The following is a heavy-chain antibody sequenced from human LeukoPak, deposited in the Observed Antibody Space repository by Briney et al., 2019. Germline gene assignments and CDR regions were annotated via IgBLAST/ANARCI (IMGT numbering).Heavy chain of an antibody. J-gene: IGHJ3*02. CDR3: ARERFITDIAVAATSAFDI. CDR2: INPSGGST. D-gene: IGHD6-19*01. Sequence: GASVKVSCKASGYTFTSYYMHWVRQAPGQGLEWMGIINPSGGSTSYAQKFQGRVTMTRDTSTSTVYMELSSLRSEDTAVYYCARERFITDIAVAATSAFDIWGQGTMVTVSS. CDR1: GYTFTSYY. V-gene: IGHV1-46*01.